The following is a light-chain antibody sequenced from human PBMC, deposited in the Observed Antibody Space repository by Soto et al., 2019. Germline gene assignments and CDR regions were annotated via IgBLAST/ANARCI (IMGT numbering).Light chain of an antibody. J-gene: IGKJ1*01. CDR2: DAS. CDR3: QQRSNWPPTWT. Sequence: EIVLTQSPATLSLSPGERPTLSCRASQSVSTYLAWYQQKPGQAPRLLIYDASNRATGIPARFSGSGSGTDFTLTISSLEPEDFAVYYCQQRSNWPPTWTFGQGTKVEI. CDR1: QSVSTY. V-gene: IGKV3-11*01.